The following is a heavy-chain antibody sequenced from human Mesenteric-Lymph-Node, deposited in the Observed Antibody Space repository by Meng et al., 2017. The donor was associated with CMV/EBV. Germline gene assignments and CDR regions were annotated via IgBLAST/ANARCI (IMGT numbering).Heavy chain of an antibody. CDR1: GFTFSSSW. CDR2: IKQDGSGK. V-gene: IGHV3-7*03. J-gene: IGHJ6*02. CDR3: ARAGALRFLFFV. D-gene: IGHD3-3*01. Sequence: GGSLRLSCAASGFTFSSSWMSWVRQAPGKGLEWVANIKQDGSGKYYVDSVKGRFTISRDNAKNSLYLQMNSLRAEDTAVYYCARAGALRFLFFVWGQGTTVTVSS.